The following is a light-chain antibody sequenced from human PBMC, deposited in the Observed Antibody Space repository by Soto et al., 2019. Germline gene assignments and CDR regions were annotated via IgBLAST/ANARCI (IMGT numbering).Light chain of an antibody. V-gene: IGKV3-11*01. J-gene: IGKJ1*01. Sequence: EIVWTQSPATLSLSPGERATLSCRASQSVSSYLAWYQQKPGQAPRLLIYDASNRATGIPARFSGSGSGTDFTLTISSLEPEDFAVYYCQQRSNWPCTFGQGTKVEIK. CDR1: QSVSSY. CDR2: DAS. CDR3: QQRSNWPCT.